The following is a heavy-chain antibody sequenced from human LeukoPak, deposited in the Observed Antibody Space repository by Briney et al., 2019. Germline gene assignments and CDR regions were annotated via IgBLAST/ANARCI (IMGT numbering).Heavy chain of an antibody. CDR3: ARDRVVRGVPYGMDV. J-gene: IGHJ6*02. Sequence: SETLSLTCTVSGASISSYYWSWIRQTPGKGLEWIGYIFYSGSTNSNPSLKSRVTISVDTSKNQFSLKLSSVTAADTAVYYCARDRVVRGVPYGMDVWGQGTTVTVSS. CDR2: IFYSGST. D-gene: IGHD3-10*01. V-gene: IGHV4-59*01. CDR1: GASISSYY.